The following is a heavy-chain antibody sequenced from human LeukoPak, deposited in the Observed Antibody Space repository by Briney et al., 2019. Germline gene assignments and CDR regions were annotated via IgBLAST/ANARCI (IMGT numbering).Heavy chain of an antibody. D-gene: IGHD5-18*01. Sequence: RRSLRLSCAASGFTFSSYAMHWVRQAPGKGLEWVAVISYDGSNKYYADSVKGRFTISRDNSKNTLYLQMNSLRAEDTAVYYCARDGPRGYSYGMIDYWGQGTLVTVSS. V-gene: IGHV3-30-3*01. CDR2: ISYDGSNK. J-gene: IGHJ4*02. CDR3: ARDGPRGYSYGMIDY. CDR1: GFTFSSYA.